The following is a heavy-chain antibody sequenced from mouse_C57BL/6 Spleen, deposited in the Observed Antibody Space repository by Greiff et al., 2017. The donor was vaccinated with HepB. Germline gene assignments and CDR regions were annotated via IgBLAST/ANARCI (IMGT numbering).Heavy chain of an antibody. V-gene: IGHV5-17*01. CDR2: ISSGSSTI. CDR1: GFTFSDYG. D-gene: IGHD2-1*01. Sequence: EVQVVESGGGLVKPGGSLKLSCAASGFTFSDYGMHWVRQAPEKGLEWVAYISSGSSTIYYADTVKGRFTISRDNAKNTLFLQLTSLRSEDTAMYYCATTPYGNYVGYYAMDYWGQGTSVTVSS. J-gene: IGHJ4*01. CDR3: ATTPYGNYVGYYAMDY.